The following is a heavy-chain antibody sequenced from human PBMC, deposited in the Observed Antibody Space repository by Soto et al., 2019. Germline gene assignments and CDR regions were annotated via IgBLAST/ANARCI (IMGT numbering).Heavy chain of an antibody. J-gene: IGHJ6*02. V-gene: IGHV4-39*01. Sequence: SETLSLTCTVSGGSISSSSYYWGWIRQPPGKGLEWIGSIYYSGSTYYNPSLKSRVTISVDTSKNQFSLKLSPVTAADTAVYYCARSDYDFWSGYWKHYYYYGMDVWGQGTTVTVSS. D-gene: IGHD3-3*01. CDR1: GGSISSSSYY. CDR2: IYYSGST. CDR3: ARSDYDFWSGYWKHYYYYGMDV.